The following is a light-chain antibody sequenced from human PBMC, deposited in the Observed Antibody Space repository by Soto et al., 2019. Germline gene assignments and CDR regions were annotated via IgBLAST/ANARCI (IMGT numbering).Light chain of an antibody. V-gene: IGKV3-20*01. Sequence: EIVLTQSPGTLSLSPGERATLSCMPSQSFPSSYLAWYQQKPGQAPRLLIYAASNRATGIPDRFSGSGSGTDFTLTISRLETDDFAVYYGQQFGISPRTFGQGTKLEIK. CDR3: QQFGISPRT. CDR2: AAS. J-gene: IGKJ2*01. CDR1: QSFPSSY.